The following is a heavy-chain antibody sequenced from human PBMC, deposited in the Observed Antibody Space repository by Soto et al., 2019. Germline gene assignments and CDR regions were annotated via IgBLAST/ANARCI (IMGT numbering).Heavy chain of an antibody. D-gene: IGHD2-15*01. J-gene: IGHJ4*02. CDR3: AKRRGAGGHFDY. CDR1: GFTFSSYA. CDR2: VSIGGST. Sequence: GGSLRLSCAASGFTFSSYAMGWVRQGPGKGLEWVAVVSIGGSTHYADSVRGRFTISRDNSKNTLSLQMNSLTAEDTAVYFCAKRRGAGGHFDYWGQGAQVTVSS. V-gene: IGHV3-23*01.